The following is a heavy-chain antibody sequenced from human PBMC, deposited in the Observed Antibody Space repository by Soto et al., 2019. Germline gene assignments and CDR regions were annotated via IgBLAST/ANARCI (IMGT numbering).Heavy chain of an antibody. CDR1: GFTFTSFA. V-gene: IGHV3-30*03. J-gene: IGHJ4*02. Sequence: QVQLVESGGGVVQPGRSLRLSCAASGFTFTSFAFHWVRQAPGKGLEWVTVISFDGSNQYYADSVKGRFTIARDDAKNTLYLQMNSLRTEDTAVYYCARGLETNPDFWGQGTLVTVAS. CDR2: ISFDGSNQ. CDR3: ARGLETNPDF. D-gene: IGHD2-8*01.